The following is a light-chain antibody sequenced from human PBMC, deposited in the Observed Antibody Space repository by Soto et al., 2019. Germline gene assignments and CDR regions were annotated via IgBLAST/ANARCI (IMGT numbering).Light chain of an antibody. CDR2: DNN. CDR1: SSNIGNNY. CDR3: GTWDSSLSAFV. J-gene: IGLJ1*01. Sequence: SLLTQPPSVSAAPGQKVTISCSGSSSNIGNNYVSWYQQLPGTAPKLLIYDNNKRPSGIPDRFSGSKSGTSATLGITGLQTGDEADYYCGTWDSSLSAFVFGTGTKV. V-gene: IGLV1-51*01.